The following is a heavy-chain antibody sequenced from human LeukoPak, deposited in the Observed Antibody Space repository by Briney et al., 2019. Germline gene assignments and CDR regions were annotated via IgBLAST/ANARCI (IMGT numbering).Heavy chain of an antibody. Sequence: EGSLRLSCAASGFTFSNYWMHWVRQAPGKGLVWVSHINSDGSNTNYADSVKGRFTISRDNAKNTLYLQMNSLRAEDTAVYYCTDPFGDAFDIWGQGTMVTVSS. D-gene: IGHD3-3*01. V-gene: IGHV3-74*01. CDR1: GFTFSNYW. J-gene: IGHJ3*02. CDR2: INSDGSNT. CDR3: TDPFGDAFDI.